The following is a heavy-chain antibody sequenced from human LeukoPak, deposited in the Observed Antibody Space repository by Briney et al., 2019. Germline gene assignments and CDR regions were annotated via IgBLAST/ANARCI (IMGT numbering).Heavy chain of an antibody. J-gene: IGHJ6*02. CDR2: ISGSGDST. CDR1: GFTFSTYA. CDR3: ANNGRAYYYGMDV. V-gene: IGHV3-23*01. Sequence: GGSLRLSCAASGFTFSTYAMTWVRQAPGKGLEWVSGISGSGDSTYYADSVKGRFTISRDNSKNTLYLQMNSLRAEDTAVYYCANNGRAYYYGMDVWGQGTTVTVSS. D-gene: IGHD2-8*01.